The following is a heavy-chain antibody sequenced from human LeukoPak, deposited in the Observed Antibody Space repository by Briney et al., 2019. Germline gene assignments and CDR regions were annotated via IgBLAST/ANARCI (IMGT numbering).Heavy chain of an antibody. CDR2: INHSGST. V-gene: IGHV4-34*01. Sequence: ESGPGLVKPSETLSLTCTVSGGSISSYYWSWIRQPPGKGLEWIGEINHSGSTNYNPSLKSRVTISVDTSKNQFSLKLSSVTAADTAVYYCARGAKVAGLDAFDIWGQGTMVTVSS. CDR1: GGSISSYY. CDR3: ARGAKVAGLDAFDI. J-gene: IGHJ3*02. D-gene: IGHD6-19*01.